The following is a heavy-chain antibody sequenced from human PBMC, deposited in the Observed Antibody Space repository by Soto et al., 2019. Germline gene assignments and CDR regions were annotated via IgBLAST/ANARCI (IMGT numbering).Heavy chain of an antibody. J-gene: IGHJ4*02. D-gene: IGHD5-12*01. Sequence: QVQLVQSGAEVKKPGSSVKVSCTASGVTFSSYAISWVRQAPGQGLEWMGGIIPIFGTANYAQTFQGRVTITADKSTSTAYMELSSLKSEDTAVYYCARGTKELRFEGGYFDYWGQGTLVTVSS. CDR2: IIPIFGTA. CDR3: ARGTKELRFEGGYFDY. V-gene: IGHV1-69*06. CDR1: GVTFSSYA.